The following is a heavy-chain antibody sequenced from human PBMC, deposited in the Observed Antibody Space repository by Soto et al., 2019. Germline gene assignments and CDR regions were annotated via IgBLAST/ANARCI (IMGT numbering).Heavy chain of an antibody. V-gene: IGHV2-5*02. CDR2: IYWDDDK. CDR3: AHHPIFRYYMFYFDS. CDR1: GFSLSTSRVG. Sequence: QITLKESGPTLVKPTQTLTLTCTFSGFSLSTSRVGVGWIRQPPGKALEWLALIYWDDDKRYSPSLKTRLTITKDTSKNQVVLTMTNMDPVDTATYYFAHHPIFRYYMFYFDSWGQGTLVTVSS. D-gene: IGHD3-22*01. J-gene: IGHJ4*02.